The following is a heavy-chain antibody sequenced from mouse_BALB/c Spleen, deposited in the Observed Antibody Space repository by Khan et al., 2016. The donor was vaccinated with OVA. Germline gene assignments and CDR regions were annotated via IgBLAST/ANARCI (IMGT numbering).Heavy chain of an antibody. V-gene: IGHV2-9*02. CDR1: GFSLTSYG. CDR3: ARYYGNYGWYFDV. J-gene: IGHJ1*01. CDR2: IWTGGST. D-gene: IGHD2-1*01. Sequence: QVQLKQSGPGLVAPSQSLSITCTVSGFSLTSYGVHWVRQPPGKGLEWLGVIWTGGSTNYNSALMSRGSISKANSKSQVFLKMNRLQTDATAMYFCARYYGNYGWYFDVWGAGTTVTVSS.